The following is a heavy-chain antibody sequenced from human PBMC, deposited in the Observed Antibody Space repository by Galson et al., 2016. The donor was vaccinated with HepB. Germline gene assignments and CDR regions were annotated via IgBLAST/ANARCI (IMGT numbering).Heavy chain of an antibody. D-gene: IGHD6-25*01. Sequence: SLRLSCATSGFTFSHYAMNWVRQAPGKGLEWISYITGKSSASAIYYAASVKGRFTISRDDARNSLSLQMHRLRDEDTAVYYCARDTDVRSGNWYYFDLWGQGTLVTVSS. CDR1: GFTFSHYA. CDR3: ARDTDVRSGNWYYFDL. V-gene: IGHV3-48*02. J-gene: IGHJ4*02. CDR2: ITGKSSASAI.